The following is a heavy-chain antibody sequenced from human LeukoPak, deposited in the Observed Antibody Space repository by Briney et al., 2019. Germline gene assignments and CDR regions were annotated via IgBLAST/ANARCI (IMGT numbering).Heavy chain of an antibody. CDR2: INGGGVNT. V-gene: IGHV3-23*01. J-gene: IGHJ4*02. CDR1: GFTFSSSG. Sequence: GGSLRLSCAASGFTFSSSGIHWVRQAPGKGLEWVSTINGGGVNTHYADSVGGRFTISRDNSKNTLSLQMNSLRDEDTAVYYCAKDLYSNYGPADYWGQGNLVTVSS. D-gene: IGHD4-11*01. CDR3: AKDLYSNYGPADY.